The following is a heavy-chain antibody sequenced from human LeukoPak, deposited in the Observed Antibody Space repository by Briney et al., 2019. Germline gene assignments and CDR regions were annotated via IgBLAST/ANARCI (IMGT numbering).Heavy chain of an antibody. D-gene: IGHD1-26*01. V-gene: IGHV1-2*06. CDR1: GYTFIDQY. CDR3: ARGNEGSYLGVYFDY. CDR2: INPKGDET. Sequence: ASVKVSCKASGYTFIDQYIHWVRQAPGQGPEWMGRINPKGDETIYAQKFQGRVTLTSDTSITTAYMELSSLRSEDTAVYYCARGNEGSYLGVYFDYWGQGTLVTVSS. J-gene: IGHJ4*02.